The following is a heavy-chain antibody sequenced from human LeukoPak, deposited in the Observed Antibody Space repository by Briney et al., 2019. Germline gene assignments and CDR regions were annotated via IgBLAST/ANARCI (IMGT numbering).Heavy chain of an antibody. D-gene: IGHD3-10*01. CDR1: GFTFSSYW. CDR3: VSFTMVRGVTGEGFDY. CDR2: INSDGSST. V-gene: IGHV3-74*01. J-gene: IGHJ4*02. Sequence: QPGGSLRLSCAASGFTFSSYWMHWVRQAPGKGLVWVSRINSDGSSTSYADSVKGRFTISRDNAKNTLYLQMNSLRAEDTAVYYCVSFTMVRGVTGEGFDYWGQGTLVTVSS.